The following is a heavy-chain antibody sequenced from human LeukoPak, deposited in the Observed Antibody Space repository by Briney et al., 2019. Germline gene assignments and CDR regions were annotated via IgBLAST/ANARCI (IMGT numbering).Heavy chain of an antibody. CDR1: GFTFSSYS. CDR3: ARVDTAMARYAFDI. V-gene: IGHV3-7*01. CDR2: IKQDGSEK. J-gene: IGHJ3*02. Sequence: HPGGSLRLSCAASGFTFSSYSMNWVRQAPGKGLEWVANIKQDGSEKYYVDSVKGRFTISRDNAKNSLYLQMNSLRAEDTAVYYCARVDTAMARYAFDIWGQGTMVTVSS. D-gene: IGHD5-18*01.